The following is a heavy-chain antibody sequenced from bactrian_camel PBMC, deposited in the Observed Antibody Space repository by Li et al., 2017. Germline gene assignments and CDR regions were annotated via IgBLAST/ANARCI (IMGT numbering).Heavy chain of an antibody. J-gene: IGHJ6*01. D-gene: IGHD5*01. V-gene: IGHV3S1*01. Sequence: HVQLVESGGGLVQPGGSRRLSCATSGFTFSTTSMFWVRQAPGKGLGYVTAIDSGGGSYYPDSVKGRFTISRDNAKNSVYLQMNSLKPEDTAVYYCVKDDGGWSFGSWGQGTQVTVS. CDR1: GFTFSTTS. CDR3: VKDDGGWSFGS. CDR2: IDSGGGS.